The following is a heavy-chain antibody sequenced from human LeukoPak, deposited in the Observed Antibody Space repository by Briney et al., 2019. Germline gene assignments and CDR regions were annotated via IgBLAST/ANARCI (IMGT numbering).Heavy chain of an antibody. CDR2: IRSSSSSI. Sequence: GESLRLSCAASGSIFNSYTMNWVRQPPGKGLEWVSAIRSSSSSIYYADSVKGRFTISRDNAQNSVFLQMNSLRAEDTAVYYCTRDGQYYGMDVWGQGTTVTVSS. V-gene: IGHV3-21*01. J-gene: IGHJ6*02. CDR3: TRDGQYYGMDV. CDR1: GSIFNSYT.